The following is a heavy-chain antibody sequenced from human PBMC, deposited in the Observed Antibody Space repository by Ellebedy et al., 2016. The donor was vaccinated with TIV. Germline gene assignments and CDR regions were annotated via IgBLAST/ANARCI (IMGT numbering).Heavy chain of an antibody. CDR1: GGAISSTSYY. Sequence: SETLSLTCAVSGGAISSTSYYWGWIRQPPGKGLEWIGSIYYSGSTHYNPSLKSRITISVDTSRNQFSLKLSSVTAADTAMYYCTRGGGSYSDYWGQGSLVTVSS. CDR3: TRGGGSYSDY. D-gene: IGHD1-26*01. V-gene: IGHV4-39*07. J-gene: IGHJ4*02. CDR2: IYYSGST.